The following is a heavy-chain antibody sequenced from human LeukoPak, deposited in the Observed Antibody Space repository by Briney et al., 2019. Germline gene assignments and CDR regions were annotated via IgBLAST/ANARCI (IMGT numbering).Heavy chain of an antibody. Sequence: GGSLRLSCAASGFIFSGSAMHWVRQASGKGLEWVGRIRSKGNDYATTYAASVKGRFTISRDDSKNTAYLQMNSLKIEDTAVYYCTRQDRDWLNHLDYWGQGTLVTVSS. CDR2: IRSKGNDYAT. J-gene: IGHJ4*02. D-gene: IGHD3/OR15-3a*01. CDR3: TRQDRDWLNHLDY. V-gene: IGHV3-73*01. CDR1: GFIFSGSA.